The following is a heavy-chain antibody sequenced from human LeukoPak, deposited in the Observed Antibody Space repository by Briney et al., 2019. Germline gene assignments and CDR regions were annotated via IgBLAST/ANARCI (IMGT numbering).Heavy chain of an antibody. CDR2: IYHSGST. Sequence: SETLSLTCTVSGYSISSGYYWGWIRQPPGKGLEWIGSIYHSGSTYYNPSLKSRVTISVDTSKNQFSLKLSSVTAADTAVYYCASFKSVAGAFDAFDIWGQGTMVTVSS. V-gene: IGHV4-38-2*02. CDR3: ASFKSVAGAFDAFDI. D-gene: IGHD6-19*01. J-gene: IGHJ3*02. CDR1: GYSISSGYY.